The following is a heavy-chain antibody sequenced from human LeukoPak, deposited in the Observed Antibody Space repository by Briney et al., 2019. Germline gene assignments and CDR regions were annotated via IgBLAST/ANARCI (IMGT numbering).Heavy chain of an antibody. V-gene: IGHV1-18*01. CDR3: ARDHQYSSGWSWFDP. Sequence: RASVKVSCKASGYTFTSYGISWVRQAPGQGLEWMGWISAYNGNTNYAQKLQGRVTMTTDTSTSTAYMELRSLRSDDTAVYYCARDHQYSSGWSWFDPWGQGTLVTVSS. D-gene: IGHD6-19*01. CDR1: GYTFTSYG. J-gene: IGHJ5*02. CDR2: ISAYNGNT.